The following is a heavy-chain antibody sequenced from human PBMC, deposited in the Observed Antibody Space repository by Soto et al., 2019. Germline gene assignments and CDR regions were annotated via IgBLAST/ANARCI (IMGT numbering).Heavy chain of an antibody. CDR1: GGTFSNYG. V-gene: IGHV1-69*13. J-gene: IGHJ5*02. D-gene: IGHD3-22*01. CDR3: AGRKYYDSSGYYYGDNWFDP. Sequence: SVKVSCKASGGTFSNYGISWVRQAPGQGLEWMGGIIPIFGAAKNAQKFQGRLTITANESTNTAYMELSSLRSEDTAVYYCAGRKYYDSSGYYYGDNWFDPWGQGTLVTVSS. CDR2: IIPIFGAA.